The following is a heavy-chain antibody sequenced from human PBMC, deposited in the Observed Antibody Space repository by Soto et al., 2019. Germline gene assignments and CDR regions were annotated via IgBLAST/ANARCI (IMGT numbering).Heavy chain of an antibody. CDR1: GGSIRSVGSY. CDR2: IYYSGKT. Sequence: QVQLQVSGPGLVKPSQSLDLTCNVSGGSIRSVGSYWSWIRQHPGKGLEWIGYIYYSGKTYYNPSLRSRSAISIDTSKNQFSLRLTSVTAADTAMYSCARGRQTHGFDVWGQGTVVTVSS. V-gene: IGHV4-31*02. CDR3: ARGRQTHGFDV. J-gene: IGHJ3*01. D-gene: IGHD6-25*01.